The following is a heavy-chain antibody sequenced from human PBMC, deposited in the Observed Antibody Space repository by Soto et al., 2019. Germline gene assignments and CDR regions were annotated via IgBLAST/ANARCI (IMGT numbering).Heavy chain of an antibody. V-gene: IGHV3-66*01. CDR2: IYSGGST. D-gene: IGHD4-17*01. CDR1: GFTVSSNY. CDR3: ASSHANTVTTLDY. J-gene: IGHJ4*02. Sequence: GGSLRLSCAASGFTVSSNYMSWVRQAPGKGLEWVSVIYSGGSTYYADSVKGRFTISRDNSKNTLYLQMNSLRAEDTAVYYCASSHANTVTTLDYWGQGTLVTVSS.